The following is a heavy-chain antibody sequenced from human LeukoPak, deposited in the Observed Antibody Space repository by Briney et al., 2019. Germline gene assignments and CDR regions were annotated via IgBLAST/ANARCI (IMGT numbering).Heavy chain of an antibody. D-gene: IGHD3-22*01. CDR1: GFTFSSYE. V-gene: IGHV3-21*01. Sequence: GGSLRLSCAASGFTFSSYEMNWVRQAPGKGLEWVSYISSSSSYIYYADSVKGRFTISRDNSKNTLYLQMNSLRAEDTAVYYCAKDSMYYYDSSGYGRRGGSFDFWGQGTLVTVSS. CDR2: ISSSSSYI. CDR3: AKDSMYYYDSSGYGRRGGSFDF. J-gene: IGHJ4*02.